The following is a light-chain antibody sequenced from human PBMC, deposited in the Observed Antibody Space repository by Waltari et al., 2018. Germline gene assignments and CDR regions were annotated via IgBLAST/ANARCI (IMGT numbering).Light chain of an antibody. V-gene: IGKV1-5*01. CDR1: QSINRW. J-gene: IGKJ3*01. CDR2: DAS. CDR3: QQSYTAPLT. Sequence: DIQMTQSPSTLSASVGDRVTIPCRASQSINRWLAWYQQKPGKAPKFLIYDASTLASGVPSRFSGSGSGTEFTLAISSLQPDDLATYYCQQSYTAPLTFGPGATVDIK.